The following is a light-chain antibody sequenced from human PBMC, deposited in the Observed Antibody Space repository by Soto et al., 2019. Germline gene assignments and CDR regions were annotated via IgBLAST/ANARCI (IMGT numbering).Light chain of an antibody. CDR3: QQYNNGPPQT. CDR2: DAS. V-gene: IGKV3-11*01. J-gene: IGKJ4*01. Sequence: EIVLTQSPASLSLSPGERATLSCRASQSVDRYLAWYQQKPGQAPRLLIYDASNRATGIPARFNGSGSGTEVTLTISSLQSEDFAVYYCQQYNNGPPQTFGGGTKVDIK. CDR1: QSVDRY.